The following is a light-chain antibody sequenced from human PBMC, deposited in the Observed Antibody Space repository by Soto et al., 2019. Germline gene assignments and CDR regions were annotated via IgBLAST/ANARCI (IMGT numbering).Light chain of an antibody. CDR3: HQYGTAPLT. CDR1: QSVSSN. J-gene: IGKJ3*01. V-gene: IGKV3-15*01. CDR2: GAS. Sequence: EIVMTQSPATLSVSPGERVTLSCRASQSVSSNLAWYQQKPGQAPRLLIYGASTRATGVPARFSGSGSGTDFTLTISRLEPEDFSVYYCHQYGTAPLTFGPGTKVDIK.